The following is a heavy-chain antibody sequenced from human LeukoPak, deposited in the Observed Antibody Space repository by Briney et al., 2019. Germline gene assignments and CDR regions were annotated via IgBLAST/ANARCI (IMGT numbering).Heavy chain of an antibody. CDR1: GDSVSSDSAS. CDR2: TYYRSKWYN. D-gene: IGHD1-1*01. Sequence: SQTLSLTCAVSGDSVSSDSASWNWIRQSPSRGLEWLGRTYYRSKWYNDYSVSAKSRITINPDTSKNQFSLQLNSVTPEDTAVYFCARQLDRFDYWGQGTLVTVSS. V-gene: IGHV6-1*01. J-gene: IGHJ4*02. CDR3: ARQLDRFDY.